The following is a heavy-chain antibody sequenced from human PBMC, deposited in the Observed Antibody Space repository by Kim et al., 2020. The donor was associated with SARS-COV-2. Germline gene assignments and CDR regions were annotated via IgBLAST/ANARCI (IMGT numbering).Heavy chain of an antibody. CDR3: ARAPGQWLAGGDYWFDP. V-gene: IGHV4-31*03. D-gene: IGHD6-19*01. CDR2: IYYSGST. J-gene: IGHJ5*02. Sequence: SETLSLTCTVSGGSISSGGYYWSWIRQHPGKGLEWIGYIYYSGSTYYNPSLKSRVTISVDTSKNQFSLKLSSVTAADMAVYYCARAPGQWLAGGDYWFDPWGQGTLVTVSS. CDR1: GGSISSGGYY.